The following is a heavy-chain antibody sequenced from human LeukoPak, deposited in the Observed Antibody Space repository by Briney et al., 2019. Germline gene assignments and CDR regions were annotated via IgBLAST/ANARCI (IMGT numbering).Heavy chain of an antibody. Sequence: ASVKVSCKASGYTFTSYGISWVRQAPGQGLEWMGWISAYNGNTNYAQKLQGRVTMTTDTSTSTAYMELRSLRSDDTAVYYCASSSYDFWSGYLFDYWGQGTLVTVSS. J-gene: IGHJ4*02. CDR2: ISAYNGNT. CDR1: GYTFTSYG. V-gene: IGHV1-18*01. D-gene: IGHD3-3*01. CDR3: ASSSYDFWSGYLFDY.